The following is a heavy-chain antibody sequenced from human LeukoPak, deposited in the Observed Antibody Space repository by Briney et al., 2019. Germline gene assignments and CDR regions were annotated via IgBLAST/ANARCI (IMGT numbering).Heavy chain of an antibody. CDR1: GFTFSSYS. CDR2: ISSSSSYI. Sequence: GGSLRLSCAASGFTFSSYSINWVRQAPGKGLEWVSSISSSSSYIYYADSVKGQFTISRDNAKNSLYLQMNSLRAEDTAVYYCARDREEYCSGGSCQAFDIWGQGTMVTVSS. J-gene: IGHJ3*02. V-gene: IGHV3-21*01. D-gene: IGHD2-15*01. CDR3: ARDREEYCSGGSCQAFDI.